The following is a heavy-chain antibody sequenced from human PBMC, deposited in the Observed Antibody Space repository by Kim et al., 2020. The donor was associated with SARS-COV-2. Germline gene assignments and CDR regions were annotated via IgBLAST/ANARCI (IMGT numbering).Heavy chain of an antibody. CDR1: GFTFSSYG. CDR3: ARDTFSGWSSYGMDV. V-gene: IGHV3-33*01. CDR2: IWYDGSNK. J-gene: IGHJ6*02. Sequence: GGSLRLSCAASGFTFSSYGMHWVRQAPGKGLEWLAVIWYDGSNKYYADSVKGRFTISRDNSKNTLYLQMNSLRAEDTAVYYCARDTFSGWSSYGMDVWGQGTTVTDSS. D-gene: IGHD6-19*01.